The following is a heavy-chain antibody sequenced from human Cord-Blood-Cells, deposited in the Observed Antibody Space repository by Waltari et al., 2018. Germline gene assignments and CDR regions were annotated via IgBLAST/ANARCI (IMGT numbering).Heavy chain of an antibody. D-gene: IGHD5-12*01. J-gene: IGHJ5*02. Sequence: QVQMVQSGAEVKKPGPSVKVYCTASGYTVTGYSMHWVRQAPGQGLEWMGWINPNSGGTNYAQKFQGRVTMTRDTSISTAYMELSRLRSDDTAVYYCARDSGYWFDPWGQGTLVTVSS. V-gene: IGHV1-2*02. CDR3: ARDSGYWFDP. CDR1: GYTVTGYS. CDR2: INPNSGGT.